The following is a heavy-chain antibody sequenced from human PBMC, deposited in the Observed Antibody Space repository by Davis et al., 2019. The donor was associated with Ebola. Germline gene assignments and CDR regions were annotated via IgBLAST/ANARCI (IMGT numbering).Heavy chain of an antibody. J-gene: IGHJ4*02. CDR2: ITGSGGRT. CDR1: GFTFTNYA. V-gene: IGHV3-23*01. D-gene: IGHD6-19*01. Sequence: GESLKISCAASGFTFTNYAMTWVRQAPGKGLEWVSSITGSGGRTYYADSVKGRFTISRDNSKNTLYVQMNSLTVDDTAIYYCAKCDHRYSSGWYYFDSWGQGTLVTVSS. CDR3: AKCDHRYSSGWYYFDS.